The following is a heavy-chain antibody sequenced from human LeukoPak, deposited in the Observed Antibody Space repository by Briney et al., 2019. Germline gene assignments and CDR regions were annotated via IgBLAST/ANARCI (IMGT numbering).Heavy chain of an antibody. Sequence: GGSPRPSRAASGFTFSSYAIHWVRQAPGKGLGWVAVISYEGSNKYYADSVKGGFPIPRDNSKNTLYLQLNSLRAENTAVYYFPCPIDRDYYYYMDVGGKGTTVTVPS. J-gene: IGHJ6*03. CDR1: GFTFSSYA. V-gene: IGHV3-30*04. CDR2: ISYEGSNK. D-gene: IGHD3-9*01. CDR3: PCPIDRDYYYYMDV.